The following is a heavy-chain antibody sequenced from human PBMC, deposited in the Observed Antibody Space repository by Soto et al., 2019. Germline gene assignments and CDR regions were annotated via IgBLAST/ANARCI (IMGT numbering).Heavy chain of an antibody. D-gene: IGHD3-10*01. CDR2: IIPLFRKT. V-gene: IGHV1-69*01. Sequence: QVQLVQSGAEVTRPGSSVKVSCKASGDMFRNSAFTWVRQAPGQGLAWMGVIIPLFRKTDAAQKFQGRVTGTADESTSSLYMEVSSLTAEDTAVYYCARGRLSNGDLNIYCFYGLDVWCEGTTISVSS. CDR1: GDMFRNSA. CDR3: ARGRLSNGDLNIYCFYGLDV. J-gene: IGHJ6*04.